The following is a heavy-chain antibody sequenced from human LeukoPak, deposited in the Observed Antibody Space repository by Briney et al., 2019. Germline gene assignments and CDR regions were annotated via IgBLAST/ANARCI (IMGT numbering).Heavy chain of an antibody. V-gene: IGHV3-7*01. J-gene: IGHJ3*02. D-gene: IGHD2/OR15-2a*01. CDR2: IKQDGTEK. CDR3: ARDGCNALTCAGYDAFDM. CDR1: EFTFSNSW. Sequence: GGSLRLSCAASEFTFSNSWMSWVRQAPGKGLEWVAKIKQDGTEKYYVDSVKGRFTISRDNAKNSLYLQMNSLRVEDTAVYYCARDGCNALTCAGYDAFDMWGQGTMVTVSS.